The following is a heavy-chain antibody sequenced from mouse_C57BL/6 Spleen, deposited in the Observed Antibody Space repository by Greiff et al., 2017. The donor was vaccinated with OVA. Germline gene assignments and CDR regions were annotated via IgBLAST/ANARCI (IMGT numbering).Heavy chain of an antibody. CDR1: GYTFTSYW. D-gene: IGHD3-2*02. Sequence: VQLQQPGAELVRPGSSVKLSCKASGYTFTSYWMDWVKQRPGQGLEWIGNIYPSDSETHYNQKFKDKATLTVDKSSSTAYMQLSSLTSEDSAVYYCARTDSSDYAMDYWGQGTSVTVSS. CDR3: ARTDSSDYAMDY. V-gene: IGHV1-61*01. J-gene: IGHJ4*01. CDR2: IYPSDSET.